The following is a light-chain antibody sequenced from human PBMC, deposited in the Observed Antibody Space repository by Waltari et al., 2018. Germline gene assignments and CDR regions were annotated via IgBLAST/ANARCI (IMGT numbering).Light chain of an antibody. CDR1: SRDIGGSNF. J-gene: IGLJ3*02. Sequence: QSALTQPPSASGSPGQSVTISCTGTSRDIGGSNFVSWYQQRPGKAPRFLIYDVNKRPSGVSARFSGSKSGNTASLTVSGLQPDDEATYYCSAFAGSNNFGVFGGGTKLTVL. CDR2: DVN. V-gene: IGLV2-8*01. CDR3: SAFAGSNNFGV.